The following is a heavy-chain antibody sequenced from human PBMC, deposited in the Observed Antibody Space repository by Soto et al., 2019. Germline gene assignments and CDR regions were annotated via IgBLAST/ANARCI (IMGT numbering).Heavy chain of an antibody. CDR2: ISYDGSNK. CDR3: APLRDISLSYCTNGVCYTDWFDP. Sequence: QVQLVESGGGVVQPGRSLRLSCAASGFTFSSYAMHWVRQAPGKGLEWVAVISYDGSNKYYADSVKGRFTISRDNSKNTLYLQMNSLRAEDTAVYYCAPLRDISLSYCTNGVCYTDWFDPWGQGTLVTVSS. V-gene: IGHV3-30-3*01. D-gene: IGHD2-8*01. CDR1: GFTFSSYA. J-gene: IGHJ5*02.